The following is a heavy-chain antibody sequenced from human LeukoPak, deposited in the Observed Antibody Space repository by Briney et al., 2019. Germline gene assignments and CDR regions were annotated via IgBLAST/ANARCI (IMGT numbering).Heavy chain of an antibody. D-gene: IGHD2-2*01. CDR3: ARDAGYCSSTSCYPGWFDP. CDR2: IIPILGTA. V-gene: IGHV1-69*10. CDR1: GGTFSSYA. Sequence: GASVKVSCKASGGTFSSYAISWVRQAPGQGLEWMGGIIPILGTANYAQKFQGRVTITADKSTSTAYMELSSLRSEDTAVYYCARDAGYCSSTSCYPGWFDPWGQGTLVTVSS. J-gene: IGHJ5*02.